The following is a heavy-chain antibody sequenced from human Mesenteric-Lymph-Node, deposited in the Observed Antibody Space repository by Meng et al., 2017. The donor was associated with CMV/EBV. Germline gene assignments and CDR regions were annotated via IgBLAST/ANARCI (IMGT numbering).Heavy chain of an antibody. CDR3: ARSGSNYYDSSGYYYVDY. D-gene: IGHD3-22*01. CDR2: ISSSSSYT. CDR1: FTCSDYY. V-gene: IGHV3-11*06. J-gene: IGHJ4*02. Sequence: FTCSDYYMSWIRQAPGKGLEWVSYISSSSSYTNYADSVKGRFTISRGNAKNSLYLQMNSLRAEDTAVYYCARSGSNYYDSSGYYYVDYWGQGTLVTVSS.